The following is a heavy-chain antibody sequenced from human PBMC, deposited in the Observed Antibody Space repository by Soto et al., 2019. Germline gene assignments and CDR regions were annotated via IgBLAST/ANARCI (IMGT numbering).Heavy chain of an antibody. CDR2: ISYDGSNK. V-gene: IGHV3-30-3*01. CDR3: ARAVVAAIGYYYGMDV. D-gene: IGHD2-15*01. Sequence: GGSLRLSCAASGFTFSSYAMHWVRQAPGKGLEWVAVISYDGSNKYYADSVKGRFTISRDNSKNTLYLQMNSLRAEDTAVYYCARAVVAAIGYYYGMDVWGQGTTVTVSS. CDR1: GFTFSSYA. J-gene: IGHJ6*02.